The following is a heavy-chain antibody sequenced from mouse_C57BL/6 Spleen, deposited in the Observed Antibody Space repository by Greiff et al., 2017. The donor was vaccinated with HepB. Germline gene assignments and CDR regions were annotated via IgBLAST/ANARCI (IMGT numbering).Heavy chain of an antibody. CDR2: IYPGSGST. J-gene: IGHJ4*01. CDR3: ASRDYGSEIAMDY. CDR1: GYTFTSYW. V-gene: IGHV1-55*01. Sequence: QVQLQQPGAELVKPGASVKMSCKASGYTFTSYWITWVKQRPGQGLEWIGDIYPGSGSTNYNEKFKSKATLTVDTSSSTAYMQLSSLTSEDSAVYYCASRDYGSEIAMDYWGQGTSVTVSS. D-gene: IGHD1-1*01.